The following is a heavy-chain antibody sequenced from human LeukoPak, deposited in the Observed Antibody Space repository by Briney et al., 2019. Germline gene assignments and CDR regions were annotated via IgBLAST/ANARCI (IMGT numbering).Heavy chain of an antibody. V-gene: IGHV3-74*01. CDR2: VNSDGSAT. CDR3: TSFYETN. D-gene: IGHD2/OR15-2a*01. Sequence: PGGSLRLSCAASGFLFTKYWMHWVRQAPGKGLVWVSHVNSDGSATSYADSVKGRFTISRDNAKNTVYLHMNSLRVEDTAVYYCTSFYETNWGQGTLVTVSS. J-gene: IGHJ4*02. CDR1: GFLFTKYW.